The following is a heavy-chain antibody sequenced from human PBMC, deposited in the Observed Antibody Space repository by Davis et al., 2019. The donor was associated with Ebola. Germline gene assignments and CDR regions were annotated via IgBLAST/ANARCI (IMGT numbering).Heavy chain of an antibody. CDR1: GGSFSGYY. D-gene: IGHD2-8*01. Sequence: GSLRLSCAVYGGSFSGYYWSWIREPPGKGLEWIGEINHSGSTNYNPSLKSRVTISVDTSKNQFSLKLSPVTAADTAVYYCARGAVSLGYYYYYGMDVWGQGTTVTVSS. J-gene: IGHJ6*02. CDR3: ARGAVSLGYYYYYGMDV. V-gene: IGHV4-34*01. CDR2: INHSGST.